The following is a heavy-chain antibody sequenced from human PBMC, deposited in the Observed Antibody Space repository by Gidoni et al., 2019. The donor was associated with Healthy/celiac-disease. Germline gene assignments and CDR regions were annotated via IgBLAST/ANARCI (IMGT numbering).Heavy chain of an antibody. CDR1: GGTFSSYA. D-gene: IGHD3-3*01. Sequence: QVQLVQSGAEVKKPGSSVKVSCKASGGTFSSYAISWVRQAPEQGLEWMGGIIPSFGTANYAQKFQGRVTITADESTSTAYMELSSLRSEDTAVYYCARNRITIFGVVTEDFDYWGQGTLVTVSS. CDR2: IIPSFGTA. V-gene: IGHV1-69*01. CDR3: ARNRITIFGVVTEDFDY. J-gene: IGHJ4*02.